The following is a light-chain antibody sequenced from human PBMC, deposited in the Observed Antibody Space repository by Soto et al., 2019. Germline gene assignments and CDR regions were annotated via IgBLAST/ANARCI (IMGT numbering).Light chain of an antibody. CDR2: STK. V-gene: IGLV8-61*01. CDR1: SGSVSTSYY. CDR3: VLYMGSGISV. Sequence: QTVVTQEPSFSVSPGGTVTLTCGLSSGSVSTSYYPSWYQQTPGQAPRTLIYSTKIRSSGVPDRFSGSILGNKAALTITGAQADDESDYYCVLYMGSGISVFGGGTKLTV. J-gene: IGLJ2*01.